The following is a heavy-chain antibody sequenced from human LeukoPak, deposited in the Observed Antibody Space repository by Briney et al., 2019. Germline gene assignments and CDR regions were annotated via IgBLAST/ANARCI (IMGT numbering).Heavy chain of an antibody. CDR3: ARGPYSYDSSGAFDI. V-gene: IGHV4-39*07. CDR2: TYFSGST. D-gene: IGHD3-22*01. Sequence: SEALSLTCSVSRGSIISTSHYWGWIRQPPGKGLEWIGSTYFSGSTYYNPSLKSRVTLSVDASKHQFSLKLTSVTAADTAVYFCARGPYSYDSSGAFDIWGQGTMVTVSS. J-gene: IGHJ3*02. CDR1: RGSIISTSHY.